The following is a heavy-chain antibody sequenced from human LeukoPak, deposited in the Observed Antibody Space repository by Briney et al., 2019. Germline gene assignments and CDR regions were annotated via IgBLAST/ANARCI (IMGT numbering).Heavy chain of an antibody. V-gene: IGHV1-2*02. J-gene: IGHJ4*02. Sequence: ATVKVSCKASGYTFTSYYMHCVRHAPGQELESMGWINPHTGGTNYAQEFQVRVSMTRDTSISTAYMELSRLTSDDTAVYYCARDKDDYGDSSYYFDYWGQGTLVTVSS. CDR3: ARDKDDYGDSSYYFDY. CDR1: GYTFTSYY. CDR2: INPHTGGT. D-gene: IGHD4-17*01.